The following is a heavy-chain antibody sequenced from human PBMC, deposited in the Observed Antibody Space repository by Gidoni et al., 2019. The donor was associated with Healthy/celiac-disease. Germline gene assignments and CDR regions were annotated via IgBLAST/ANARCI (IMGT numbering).Heavy chain of an antibody. CDR3: AREVTEYSSSSGYFDL. J-gene: IGHJ2*01. V-gene: IGHV4-31*02. D-gene: IGHD6-6*01. Sequence: EWIGYIYYSGSTYYNPSLKSRVTISVDTSKNQFSLKLSSVTAADTAVYYCAREVTEYSSSSGYFDLWGRGTLVTVSS. CDR2: IYYSGST.